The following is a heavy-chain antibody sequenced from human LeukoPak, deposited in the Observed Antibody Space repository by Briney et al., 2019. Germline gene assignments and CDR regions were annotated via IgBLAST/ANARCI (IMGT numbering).Heavy chain of an antibody. CDR2: IYYSGST. V-gene: IGHV4-59*01. CDR3: ARGAAGYSYG. CDR1: GGSTSSYY. J-gene: IGHJ4*02. Sequence: SETLSLTCTVSGGSTSSYYWSWIRQPPGKGLEWIGHIYYSGSTNYNPSLKSRVTISIDTSKNQFSLRLSSVTAADTAVYYCARGAAGYSYGWGQGTLVTVSS. D-gene: IGHD5-18*01.